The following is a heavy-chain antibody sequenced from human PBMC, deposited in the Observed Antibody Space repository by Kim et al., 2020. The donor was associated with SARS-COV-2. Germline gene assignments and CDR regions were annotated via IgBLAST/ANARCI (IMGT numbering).Heavy chain of an antibody. Sequence: DSGKGRFTSSRDNSKNTLYLQMNSLRAEDTAVYYCARAPIDYGDYGPFDYWGQGTLVTVSS. J-gene: IGHJ4*02. CDR3: ARAPIDYGDYGPFDY. V-gene: IGHV3-30*01. D-gene: IGHD4-17*01.